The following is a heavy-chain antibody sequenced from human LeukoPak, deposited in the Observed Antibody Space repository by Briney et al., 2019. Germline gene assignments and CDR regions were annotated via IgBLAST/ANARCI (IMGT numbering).Heavy chain of an antibody. CDR3: ARQMFLGGMDV. CDR1: GASISSYF. CDR2: IYDSGST. V-gene: IGHV4-59*08. J-gene: IGHJ6*02. Sequence: SETLSLTCSVSGASISSYFWSWIRQPPGKGLEWIEYIYDSGSTNYNPSLKSRVTISVDTSKDHFSLRLSSVTAADTAVYYCARQMFLGGMDVWGQGTTVTVSS. D-gene: IGHD2/OR15-2a*01.